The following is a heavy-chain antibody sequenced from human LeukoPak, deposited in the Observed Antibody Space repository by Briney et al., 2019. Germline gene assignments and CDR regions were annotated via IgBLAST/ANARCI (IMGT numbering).Heavy chain of an antibody. V-gene: IGHV4-39*01. Sequence: PSETLSLTCTVSGGSVSSSSYYWGWIRQPPGKGLEWIGSIYYSGSTYYNPSLKSRVTISVDTSKNQFSLKLSSVTAADTAVYYCARRSSSWYLGGAFDYWGQGTLVTVSS. CDR2: IYYSGST. CDR1: GGSVSSSSYY. J-gene: IGHJ4*02. CDR3: ARRSSSWYLGGAFDY. D-gene: IGHD6-13*01.